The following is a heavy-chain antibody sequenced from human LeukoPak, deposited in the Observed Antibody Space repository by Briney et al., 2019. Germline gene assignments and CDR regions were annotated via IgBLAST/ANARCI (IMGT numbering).Heavy chain of an antibody. J-gene: IGHJ4*02. CDR3: ARFGPPDS. Sequence: GGSLRLSCAASGITFSNYWMTWVRQAPGEGLEWVANIKQDGSEKHYVDSAKGRFTISRDNAKNSLYLQMNSLRAEDTAVYYCARFGPPDSWGQGTLVTVSS. CDR1: GITFSNYW. D-gene: IGHD3/OR15-3a*01. V-gene: IGHV3-7*01. CDR2: IKQDGSEK.